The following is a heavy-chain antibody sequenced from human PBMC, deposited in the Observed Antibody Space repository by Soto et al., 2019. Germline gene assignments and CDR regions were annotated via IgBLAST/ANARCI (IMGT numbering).Heavy chain of an antibody. V-gene: IGHV1-69*08. CDR3: ARDSGSGSSNACDI. D-gene: IGHD3-10*01. Sequence: QVQLVQSGAEVKKPGSSGKVSCKASGGTFSSYTISWVRQDPGKGLEWLGRIIPILGIANYAQKFQGSVTITANKSTSTAYMELSSLRSEDTAVYYCARDSGSGSSNACDIWGQGTMVTVSS. CDR2: IIPILGIA. J-gene: IGHJ3*02. CDR1: GGTFSSYT.